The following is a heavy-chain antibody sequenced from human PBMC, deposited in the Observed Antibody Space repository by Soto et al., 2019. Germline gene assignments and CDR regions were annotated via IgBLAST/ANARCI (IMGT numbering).Heavy chain of an antibody. V-gene: IGHV4-59*01. CDR2: VFHSGNA. J-gene: IGHJ4*02. CDR3: ARAHAPTLPFDF. D-gene: IGHD2-2*01. CDR1: GGSMRNVY. Sequence: SETLSLTCSVSGGSMRNVYWSWIRQPPGKGLEWIGFVFHSGNAKYNPSLQSRVSISIDTSENQVSLSLESVTAADTAVYFCARAHAPTLPFDFWGQGTLVTVSS.